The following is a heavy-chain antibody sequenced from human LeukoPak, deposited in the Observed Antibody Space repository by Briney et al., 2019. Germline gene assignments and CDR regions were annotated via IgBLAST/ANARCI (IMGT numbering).Heavy chain of an antibody. CDR2: IYPGDSDT. V-gene: IGHV5-51*01. Sequence: GESLKISCQGSGYSFANSWIGWVRQMPGKGLEWMGIIYPGDSDTRYSPSFQGQVTISADKSMTTAYLQWSSLKASDSAMYYCARGIEAAAVTTFDFWGQGTLVTVSS. CDR1: GYSFANSW. D-gene: IGHD6-13*01. J-gene: IGHJ5*01. CDR3: ARGIEAAAVTTFDF.